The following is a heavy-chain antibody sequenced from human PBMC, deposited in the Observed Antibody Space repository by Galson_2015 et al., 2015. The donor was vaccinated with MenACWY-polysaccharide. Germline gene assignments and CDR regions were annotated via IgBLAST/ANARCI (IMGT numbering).Heavy chain of an antibody. CDR2: INSDGSST. CDR3: ARGDDWNDKPDY. CDR1: GFTFSSYW. Sequence: SLRLSCAASGFTFSSYWMHWVRQAPGKGLVWVSRINSDGSSTSYADSVKGRFTISRDNANNTLYLQMNSLRAEDTAVYYCARGDDWNDKPDYRGQGTLVAVSS. D-gene: IGHD1-1*01. V-gene: IGHV3-74*01. J-gene: IGHJ4*02.